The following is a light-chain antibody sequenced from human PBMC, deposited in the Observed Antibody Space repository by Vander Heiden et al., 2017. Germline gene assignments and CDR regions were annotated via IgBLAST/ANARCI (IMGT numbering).Light chain of an antibody. Sequence: DIQMTQSPSTLSASVGDRVTITCRASQSIETWLAWYQQKPGKAPKLLIYRASRLQSGVLSRFSGSGSGTEFTLTISSLQADDSASYYCQQYGKLSNTFGQGTKLEIK. CDR2: RAS. CDR3: QQYGKLSNT. J-gene: IGKJ2*01. V-gene: IGKV1-5*03. CDR1: QSIETW.